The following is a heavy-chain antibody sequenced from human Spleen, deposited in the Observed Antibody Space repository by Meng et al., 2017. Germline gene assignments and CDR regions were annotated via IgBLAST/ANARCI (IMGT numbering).Heavy chain of an antibody. D-gene: IGHD3-22*01. CDR3: ARDILDTYYYDAMDY. J-gene: IGHJ4*02. CDR2: ISPQNGNT. Sequence: LGQVGPEVRKQGASVTVSCTASVYTFTSYAISGGRQVPGQGLEWVAWISPQNGNTEYAQKFQDRVTVTTDTSTTTAYMELRSLKSDDTAVYYCARDILDTYYYDAMDYWRQRTLVTVSS. V-gene: IGHV1-18*04. CDR1: VYTFTSYA.